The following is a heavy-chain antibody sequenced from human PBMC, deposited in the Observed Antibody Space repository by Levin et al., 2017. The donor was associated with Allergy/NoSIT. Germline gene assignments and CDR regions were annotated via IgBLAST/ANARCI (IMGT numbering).Heavy chain of an antibody. J-gene: IGHJ4*02. Sequence: PSETLSLTCTVSGGSISSSNYYWGWIRQPPGEGLEWIGSIYYSGSTNYTPSLKSRVTISVDTSKNQFSLKLSSVTAADTAVYYCARRRAVKTGRYFDYWGQGTLVTVSS. V-gene: IGHV4-39*01. CDR2: IYYSGST. CDR1: GGSISSSNYY. CDR3: ARRRAVKTGRYFDY. D-gene: IGHD1-26*01.